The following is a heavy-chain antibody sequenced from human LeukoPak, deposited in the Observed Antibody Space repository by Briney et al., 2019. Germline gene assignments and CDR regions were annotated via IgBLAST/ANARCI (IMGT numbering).Heavy chain of an antibody. Sequence: SETLSLTCTVSGGSISSGGYYWSWIRQHPGKGLEWIGYIYYSGSTYYNPSLKIRVTISVDTSKNQFSLKLSSVTAADTAVYYCARDSGYYDILTGNYYYYGMDVWGQGTTVTVSS. D-gene: IGHD3-9*01. V-gene: IGHV4-31*03. J-gene: IGHJ6*02. CDR2: IYYSGST. CDR3: ARDSGYYDILTGNYYYYGMDV. CDR1: GGSISSGGYY.